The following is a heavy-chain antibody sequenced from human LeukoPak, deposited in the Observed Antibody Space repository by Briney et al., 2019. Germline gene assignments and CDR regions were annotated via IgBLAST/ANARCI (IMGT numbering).Heavy chain of an antibody. CDR2: IRYDGSNK. CDR1: GFTFSTYG. CDR3: ARDFPRKYQLRSPYYMDV. Sequence: PGGSLRLSCAASGFTFSTYGMHWVRQAPGKGLEWVAFIRYDGSNKYYADSVKGRFTISRDNSKNTLYLQMNSLRAEDTAVYYCARDFPRKYQLRSPYYMDVWGKGTTVTVSS. J-gene: IGHJ6*03. D-gene: IGHD2-2*01. V-gene: IGHV3-30*02.